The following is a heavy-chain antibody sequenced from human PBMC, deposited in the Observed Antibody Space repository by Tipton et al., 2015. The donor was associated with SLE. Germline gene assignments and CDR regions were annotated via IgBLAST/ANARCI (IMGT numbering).Heavy chain of an antibody. D-gene: IGHD2-8*02. V-gene: IGHV1-18*01. Sequence: QSGAEVKKPGASVKVSCKASGYTFTSYAMHWVRQAPGQGLEWMGWISAYNGNTNYAQKLQGRVTMTTDTSTSTAYMELRSLRSDDPAVYYCARSPGGEEYFDYWGQGTLVTVSS. CDR3: ARSPGGEEYFDY. J-gene: IGHJ4*02. CDR1: GYTFTSYA. CDR2: ISAYNGNT.